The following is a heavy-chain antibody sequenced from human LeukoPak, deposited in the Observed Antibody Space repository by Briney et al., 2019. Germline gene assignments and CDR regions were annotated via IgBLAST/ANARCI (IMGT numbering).Heavy chain of an antibody. Sequence: SETLSLTCTVSGGSISSYYWSWIRQPAGKGLEWIGRTYTSGSTNYNPSLKSRVTMSVDTSKNQFSLKLSSVTAADTAVYYCARGGPSSGWYDYWGQGTLVTVSS. CDR2: TYTSGST. D-gene: IGHD6-19*01. V-gene: IGHV4-4*07. CDR3: ARGGPSSGWYDY. CDR1: GGSISSYY. J-gene: IGHJ4*02.